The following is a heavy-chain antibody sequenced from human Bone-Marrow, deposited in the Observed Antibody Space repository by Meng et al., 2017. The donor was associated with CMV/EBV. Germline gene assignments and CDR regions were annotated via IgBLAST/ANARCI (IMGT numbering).Heavy chain of an antibody. CDR1: GFTFGDYA. J-gene: IGHJ6*02. Sequence: GESLKISCTASGFTFGDYAMSWVRQAPGKGLEWVGFIRSKAYGGTTEYAASVKGRFTISRDDSKSIAYLQMNSLKTEDTAVYYCTRDIVVVPAAHFYYYYGMDVWGQGTTVT. CDR3: TRDIVVVPAAHFYYYYGMDV. V-gene: IGHV3-49*04. CDR2: IRSKAYGGTT. D-gene: IGHD2-2*01.